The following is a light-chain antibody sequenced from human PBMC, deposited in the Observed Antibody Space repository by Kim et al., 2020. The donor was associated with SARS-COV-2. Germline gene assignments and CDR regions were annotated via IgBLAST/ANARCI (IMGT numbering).Light chain of an antibody. CDR1: QSISSY. CDR3: QQNYIYPFT. CDR2: AAS. Sequence: ASVGDRVTITCRTTQSISSYLAWFQQKPGRAPKPLIYAASSLQGGVPSRFSGSGYETDFTLTISSLQPEDFATYYCQQNYIYPFTFGAGTKVDIK. V-gene: IGKV1-16*01. J-gene: IGKJ3*01.